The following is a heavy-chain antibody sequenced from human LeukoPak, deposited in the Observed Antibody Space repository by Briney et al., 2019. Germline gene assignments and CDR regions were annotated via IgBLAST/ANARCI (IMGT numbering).Heavy chain of an antibody. CDR3: AKVLRYFDWPPLDY. J-gene: IGHJ4*02. CDR1: GFTFSSYA. CDR2: ISGSGGST. D-gene: IGHD3-9*01. Sequence: GGSLRLSCAASGFTFSSYAMSWVRQAPGKGLEWVSAISGSGGSTYYADSVKGRFTISRDNSKNTLYLQMNSLRAEDTAVYYCAKVLRYFDWPPLDYWGQGTLVTVSS. V-gene: IGHV3-23*01.